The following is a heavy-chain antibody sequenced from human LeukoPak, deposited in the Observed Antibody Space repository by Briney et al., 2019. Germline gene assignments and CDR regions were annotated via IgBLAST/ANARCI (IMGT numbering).Heavy chain of an antibody. V-gene: IGHV4-39*07. D-gene: IGHD3-10*01. CDR2: IYYSGST. J-gene: IGHJ4*02. CDR1: GGSISSSSYY. CDR3: ARALYYYGSGSHNYYFDY. Sequence: SETLSLTCTVSGGSISSSSYYWGWIRQPPGKGLEWIGSIYYSGSTYYNPSLKSRVTISVDTSKNQFSLKLSSVTAADTAVYYCARALYYYGSGSHNYYFDYWGQGTLVTVSS.